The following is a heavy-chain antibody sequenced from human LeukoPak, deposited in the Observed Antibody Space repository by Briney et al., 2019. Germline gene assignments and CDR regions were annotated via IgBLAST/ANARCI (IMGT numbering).Heavy chain of an antibody. J-gene: IGHJ3*02. CDR1: GYSFSTYW. CDR3: ARTGGYCSSTSCYGDKTPDAFDI. V-gene: IGHV5-51*01. Sequence: GESLKISCEVSGYSFSTYWIGWVRQMPGKGLEWMGIIYPGDSDTRYSPSFQGQVTISADKSISTAYLQWSSLKASDTAMYYCARTGGYCSSTSCYGDKTPDAFDIWGQGTMVTVSS. D-gene: IGHD2-2*01. CDR2: IYPGDSDT.